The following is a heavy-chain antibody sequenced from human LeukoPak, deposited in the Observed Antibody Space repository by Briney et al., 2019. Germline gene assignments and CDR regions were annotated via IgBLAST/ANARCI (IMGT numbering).Heavy chain of an antibody. CDR3: AKAPTFGQIAAAGTGYFDY. Sequence: GGSLRLSCAASGFTFSSYAMSWVRQAPGKGMEWVSAISGSGGSTYYADSVKGRFTISRDNSKTTLYLQMNSLRAEDTAVYYCAKAPTFGQIAAAGTGYFDYWGQGTLVTVSS. CDR1: GFTFSSYA. J-gene: IGHJ4*02. V-gene: IGHV3-23*01. CDR2: ISGSGGST. D-gene: IGHD6-13*01.